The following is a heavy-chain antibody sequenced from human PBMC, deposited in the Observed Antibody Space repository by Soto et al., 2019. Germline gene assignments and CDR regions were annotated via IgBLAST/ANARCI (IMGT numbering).Heavy chain of an antibody. CDR3: ARGKPYYYDSRGYSGFDY. V-gene: IGHV1-8*01. D-gene: IGHD3-22*01. CDR2: MNPNSGNT. CDR1: GYTFTSYD. J-gene: IGHJ4*02. Sequence: GASVKVSCKASGYTFTSYDINWVRQATGQGLEWMGWMNPNSGNTGYAQKFQGRVTMTRDTSISTAYMEVSSLRSEDTAVYYCARGKPYYYDSRGYSGFDYWGQGTLVTVSS.